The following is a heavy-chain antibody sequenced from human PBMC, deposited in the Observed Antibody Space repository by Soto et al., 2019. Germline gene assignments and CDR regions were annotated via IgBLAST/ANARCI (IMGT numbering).Heavy chain of an antibody. D-gene: IGHD6-19*01. V-gene: IGHV3-30-3*01. CDR2: ISYDESSK. CDR3: ARDRYSSGYYPSHY. Sequence: PGGSLRLSCAASGFTFRSYAMHWVRQAPGKGLEWVAVISYDESSKNYADSVKGRFTISRDNSKNTLFLQMDSLKAEDTAVYYCARDRYSSGYYPSHYWGQGTLVTVSS. CDR1: GFTFRSYA. J-gene: IGHJ4*02.